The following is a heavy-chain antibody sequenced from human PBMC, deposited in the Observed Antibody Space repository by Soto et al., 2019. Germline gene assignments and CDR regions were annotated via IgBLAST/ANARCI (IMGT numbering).Heavy chain of an antibody. CDR1: GGSISSYY. V-gene: IGHV4-59*08. D-gene: IGHD3-22*01. Sequence: PSETLSLTCTVSGGSISSYYWSWIRQPPGKGLEWIGYIYYSGSTNYNPSLKSRVTISVDTSKNQFSLKLSSVTAADTVVYYCARRTESGYLEWFDPWGQGTLVTVSS. J-gene: IGHJ5*02. CDR2: IYYSGST. CDR3: ARRTESGYLEWFDP.